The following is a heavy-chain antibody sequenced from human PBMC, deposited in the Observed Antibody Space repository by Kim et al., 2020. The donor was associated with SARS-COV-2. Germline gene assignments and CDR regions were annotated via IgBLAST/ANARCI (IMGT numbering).Heavy chain of an antibody. CDR3: ARGGRGGIFGVALTVFDP. CDR1: GGSISSGGYY. CDR2: IYYSGST. V-gene: IGHV4-31*03. D-gene: IGHD3-3*01. Sequence: SETLSLTCTVPGGSISSGGYYWSWIRQHPGKGLEWIGYIYYSGSTYYNPSLKSRVTISVDTSKNQFSLKLSSVTAADTAVYYCARGGRGGIFGVALTVFDPWGQGTLVTVSS. J-gene: IGHJ5*02.